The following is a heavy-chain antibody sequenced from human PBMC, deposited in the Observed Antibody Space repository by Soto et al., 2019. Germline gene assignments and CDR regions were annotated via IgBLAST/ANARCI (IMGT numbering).Heavy chain of an antibody. D-gene: IGHD2-2*01. CDR3: AKGQHCSTTSCYFYYYGVDV. CDR2: ISYDGSNK. CDR1: GFTFSSYG. Sequence: QVQLVESGGGVVQPGRSLRLSCAASGFTFSSYGMHWVRQAPGKGLEWVAVISYDGSNKYYADSVKGRLTISRDNSKHTLYLQINSLRAEDTAVYYCAKGQHCSTTSCYFYYYGVDVWGQGTTVAVSS. J-gene: IGHJ6*02. V-gene: IGHV3-30*18.